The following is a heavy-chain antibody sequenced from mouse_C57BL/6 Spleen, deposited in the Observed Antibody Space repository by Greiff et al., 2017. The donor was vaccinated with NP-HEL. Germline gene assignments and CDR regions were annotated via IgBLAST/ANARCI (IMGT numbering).Heavy chain of an antibody. V-gene: IGHV3-6*01. CDR1: GYSITSGYY. CDR3: AREGGYDLAWFAY. CDR2: ISYDGSN. J-gene: IGHJ3*01. Sequence: EVQLQQSGPGLVKPSQSLSLTCSVTGYSITSGYYWNWIRQFPGNKLEWMGYISYDGSNNYNPSLKNRISITRDTSKNQFFLKLNSVTTEDTATYYCAREGGYDLAWFAYWGQGTLVTVSA. D-gene: IGHD2-2*01.